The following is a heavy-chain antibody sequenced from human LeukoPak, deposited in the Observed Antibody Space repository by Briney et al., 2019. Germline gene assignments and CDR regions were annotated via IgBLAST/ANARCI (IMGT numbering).Heavy chain of an antibody. CDR2: ISYDGSNK. V-gene: IGHV3-30*18. D-gene: IGHD6-13*01. CDR1: GFTFSSYG. CDR3: AKGGYSSSWIGFDY. J-gene: IGHJ4*02. Sequence: GGSLRLSCAASGFTFSSYGMHWVRQAPGKGLEGVAVISYDGSNKYYADSVKGRFTISRDNSKNTLYLQMNSLRAEDTAVYYCAKGGYSSSWIGFDYWGQGTLVTVSS.